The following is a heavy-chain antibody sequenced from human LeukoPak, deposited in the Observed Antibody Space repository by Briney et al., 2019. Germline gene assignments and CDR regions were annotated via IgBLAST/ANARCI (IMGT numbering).Heavy chain of an antibody. D-gene: IGHD3-22*01. CDR1: GFTFSNAW. CDR2: VTSKTDGGTT. Sequence: PGGTLRLSCAASGFTFSNAWMSWVRQPPGKGLEWVGRVTSKTDGGTTDYAAPVKGRFTISRDDSKNTLYLQMNSLKTEDTAVYYCASPYYYDSSAYYYGPDYWGQGTLVTVSS. V-gene: IGHV3-15*01. J-gene: IGHJ4*02. CDR3: ASPYYYDSSAYYYGPDY.